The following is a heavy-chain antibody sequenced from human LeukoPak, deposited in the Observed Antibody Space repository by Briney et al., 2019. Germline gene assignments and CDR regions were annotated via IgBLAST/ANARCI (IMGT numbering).Heavy chain of an antibody. CDR2: INPSGGST. Sequence: ASVKVSCKASGYTFTSYYMHWVRQAPGQGLEWMGIINPSGGSTSYAQKFQGRVTMTRDTSTSTVYMELSSLRSEDTAVYYCARDSSSWYGGGWFDPWGQGTLVTVSS. V-gene: IGHV1-46*01. D-gene: IGHD6-13*01. CDR1: GYTFTSYY. CDR3: ARDSSSWYGGGWFDP. J-gene: IGHJ5*02.